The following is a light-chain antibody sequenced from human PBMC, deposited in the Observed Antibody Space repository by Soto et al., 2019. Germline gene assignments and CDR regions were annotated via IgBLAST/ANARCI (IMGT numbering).Light chain of an antibody. CDR3: QHYYSTPRA. CDR1: QSVLYSSNNADY. V-gene: IGKV4-1*01. CDR2: WAS. Sequence: DIVMTQSPDSLAVSLGERATINCKSSQSVLYSSNNADYLAWYQQKPGHPPKLLIYWASTRESGVPDRFSGSGSGTDFTLTISSLQAEDVAVYYCQHYYSTPRAFGQGTKVEIK. J-gene: IGKJ1*01.